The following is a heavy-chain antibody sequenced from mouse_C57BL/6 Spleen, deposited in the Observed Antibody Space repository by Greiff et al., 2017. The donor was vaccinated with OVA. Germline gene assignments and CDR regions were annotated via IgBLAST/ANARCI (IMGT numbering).Heavy chain of an antibody. V-gene: IGHV1-19*01. CDR2: INPYNGGT. J-gene: IGHJ3*01. D-gene: IGHD1-1*01. Sequence: EVQLQQSGPVLVKPGASVKMSCKASGYPFTDYYMNWVKQSHGKSLEWIGVINPYNGGTSYNQKFKGKATLTVDKSSSTAYMELNSLTSEDSAVYYCATYYYGSRKGFAYWGEGTLGTVAA. CDR1: GYPFTDYY. CDR3: ATYYYGSRKGFAY.